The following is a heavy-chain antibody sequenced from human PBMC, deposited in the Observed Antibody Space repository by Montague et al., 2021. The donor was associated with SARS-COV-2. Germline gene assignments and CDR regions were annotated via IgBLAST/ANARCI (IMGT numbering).Heavy chain of an antibody. J-gene: IGHJ5*02. D-gene: IGHD1-26*01. V-gene: IGHV2-70*20. CDR2: IDRDDE. CDR1: GFSLSTSGMC. CDR3: ARGIGCRSRVIFDP. Sequence: PALVKPTQTLTLTCTFSGFSLSTSGMCVSWVRQPPGKALEWLALIDRDDEYYNTSLKTRLTISKDTSKNQVVLTLTNMDPVDTATYFCARGIGCRSRVIFDPWGQGTLVTVSS.